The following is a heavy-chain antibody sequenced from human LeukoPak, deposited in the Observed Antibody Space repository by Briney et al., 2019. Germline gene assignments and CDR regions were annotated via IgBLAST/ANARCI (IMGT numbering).Heavy chain of an antibody. CDR2: IYTGGST. Sequence: SQTLSLTCTVSGGSISSGSYYWSWIRQPAGKGLEWIGRIYTGGSTNYNPSLKSRVTISVDTSKNQFSLKLSSVTAADTAVYYCARLIAAAGILFWDYWGQGTLVTVSS. D-gene: IGHD6-13*01. CDR3: ARLIAAAGILFWDY. J-gene: IGHJ4*02. CDR1: GGSISSGSYY. V-gene: IGHV4-61*02.